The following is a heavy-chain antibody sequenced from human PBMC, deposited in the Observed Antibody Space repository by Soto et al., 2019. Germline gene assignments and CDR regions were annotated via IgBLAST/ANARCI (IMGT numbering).Heavy chain of an antibody. CDR1: GFTFSSNG. J-gene: IGHJ6*02. Sequence: GGSLRLSCAASGFTFSSNGMHWVRQAPGKGLEWVAVISYDGSNKYYADSVKGRFTISRDNSKNTLYLQMNSLRAEDTAVYYCAKDCGSYYYYYGMDVWGQGTTVTVSS. CDR2: ISYDGSNK. CDR3: AKDCGSYYYYYGMDV. V-gene: IGHV3-30*18. D-gene: IGHD1-26*01.